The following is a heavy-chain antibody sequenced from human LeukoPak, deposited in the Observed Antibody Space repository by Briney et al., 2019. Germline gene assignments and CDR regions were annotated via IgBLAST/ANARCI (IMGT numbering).Heavy chain of an antibody. CDR3: AARPDRGLGPLEF. Sequence: GGSLRLSCAASGFTFNSYAMAWVRQPPGKGLEWVSSISSSGDNTYYTDSVKGRFTISRDNSKNTLYMEMSRLRADDTAVYFCAARPDRGLGPLEFWGQGNLVTVSS. V-gene: IGHV3-23*01. CDR1: GFTFNSYA. CDR2: ISSSGDNT. J-gene: IGHJ4*02.